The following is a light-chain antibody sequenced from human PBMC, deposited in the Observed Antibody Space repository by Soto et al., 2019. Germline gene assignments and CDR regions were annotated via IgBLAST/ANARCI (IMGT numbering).Light chain of an antibody. V-gene: IGKV3-11*01. CDR3: QQRSNWPPIT. CDR1: QNIGTN. CDR2: DAS. J-gene: IGKJ5*01. Sequence: EIVMTQSPATLSVSPGERAILSCRASQNIGTNLVWYQQKPGQAPRLLIYDASNRATGIPARFSGSGSGTDFTLTISSLEPEDFAVYYCQQRSNWPPITFGQGTRLEIK.